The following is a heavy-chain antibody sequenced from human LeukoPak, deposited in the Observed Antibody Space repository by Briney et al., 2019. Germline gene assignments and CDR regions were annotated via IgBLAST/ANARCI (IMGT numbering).Heavy chain of an antibody. Sequence: ASVKVSCKASGYTFTSYGISWVRQAPGQGLEWMGWISAYNGNTNYAQKLQGRVTMTTDTSTSTAYMELRSLRSDDTAVYYCARVRGPYYDFWSGYYWFDPWGQETLVTVSS. D-gene: IGHD3-3*01. V-gene: IGHV1-18*01. CDR3: ARVRGPYYDFWSGYYWFDP. CDR1: GYTFTSYG. CDR2: ISAYNGNT. J-gene: IGHJ5*02.